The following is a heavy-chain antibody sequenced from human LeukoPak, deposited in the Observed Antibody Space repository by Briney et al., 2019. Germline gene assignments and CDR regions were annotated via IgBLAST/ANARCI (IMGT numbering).Heavy chain of an antibody. CDR2: INPNSGGT. D-gene: IGHD4-17*01. CDR3: ASLNYGDYVVFDY. CDR1: GYTFTGHY. V-gene: IGHV1-2*02. J-gene: IGHJ4*02. Sequence: ASVKVSCKASGYTFTGHYMHWVRQAPGQGLEWMGWINPNSGGTNYAQKFQGRVTMTRDTSISTAYMELSRLRSDDTAVYYCASLNYGDYVVFDYWGQGTLVTVSS.